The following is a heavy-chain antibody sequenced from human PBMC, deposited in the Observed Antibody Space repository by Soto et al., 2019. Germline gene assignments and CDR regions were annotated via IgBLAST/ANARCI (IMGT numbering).Heavy chain of an antibody. J-gene: IGHJ4*02. CDR2: ISGSGGST. Sequence: GGSLRLSCAASGFTFSSYAMSWVRQAPGKGLEWVSAISGSGGSTYYADSVKGRFTISRDNSKNTLYLQMNSLRAEDTAVYYCAKDLSIFGAVIISPGYYFDYWGQGTLVTVSS. D-gene: IGHD3-3*01. CDR1: GFTFSSYA. V-gene: IGHV3-23*01. CDR3: AKDLSIFGAVIISPGYYFDY.